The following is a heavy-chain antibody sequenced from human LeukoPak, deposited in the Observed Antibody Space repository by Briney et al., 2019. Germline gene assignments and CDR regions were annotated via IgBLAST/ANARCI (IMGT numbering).Heavy chain of an antibody. D-gene: IGHD3-9*01. CDR2: INPNSGGT. V-gene: IGHV1-2*06. CDR1: EYPFTSYD. CDR3: ARVRTGYENFDY. Sequence: APVKVSCNASEYPFTSYDINWLRQATGQRLECMGRINPNSGGTNYAQKFQGRVTMTRDTSISTAYMEPSRLRSDDTAVYYCARVRTGYENFDYWGQGTLVTVSS. J-gene: IGHJ4*02.